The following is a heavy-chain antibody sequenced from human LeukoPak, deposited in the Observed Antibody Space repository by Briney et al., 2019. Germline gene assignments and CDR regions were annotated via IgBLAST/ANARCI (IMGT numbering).Heavy chain of an antibody. D-gene: IGHD4-17*01. CDR2: ISYDGSNK. CDR3: ARGKNYGDYIGY. Sequence: GKSLRLSCAASGFTFSSYTMHWVRQAPGKGLEWVAVISYDGSNKYYADSVKGRFTISRDNSKNTLYLQMNSLRAEDTAVYYCARGKNYGDYIGYWGQGTLVTVSS. V-gene: IGHV3-30-3*01. CDR1: GFTFSSYT. J-gene: IGHJ4*02.